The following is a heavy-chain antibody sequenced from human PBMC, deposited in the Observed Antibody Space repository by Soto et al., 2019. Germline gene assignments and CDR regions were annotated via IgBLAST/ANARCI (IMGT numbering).Heavy chain of an antibody. CDR2: INHSGST. CDR3: ARGIPPATMVRGVRFDP. D-gene: IGHD3-10*01. V-gene: IGHV4-34*01. Sequence: PSETLSLTCTVSGGSINSYYWSWIRQPPGKELEWIGEINHSGSTNYNPSLKSRVTISVDTSKNQFSLKLSSVTAADTAVYYCARGIPPATMVRGVRFDPWGQGTLVTVSS. CDR1: GGSINSYY. J-gene: IGHJ5*02.